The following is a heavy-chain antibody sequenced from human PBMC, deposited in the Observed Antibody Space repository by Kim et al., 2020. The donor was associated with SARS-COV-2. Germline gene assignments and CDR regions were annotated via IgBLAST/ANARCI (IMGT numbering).Heavy chain of an antibody. CDR2: IIPIFGTA. CDR3: ARDPGGSSWEPVTAIPWFDP. J-gene: IGHJ5*02. V-gene: IGHV1-69*13. Sequence: SVKVSCKASGGTFSSYAISWVRQAPGQGLEWMGGIIPIFGTANYAQKFQGRVTITADESTSTAYMELSSLRSEDTAVYYCARDPGGSSWEPVTAIPWFDPWGQGTLVTVSS. CDR1: GGTFSSYA. D-gene: IGHD2-21*02.